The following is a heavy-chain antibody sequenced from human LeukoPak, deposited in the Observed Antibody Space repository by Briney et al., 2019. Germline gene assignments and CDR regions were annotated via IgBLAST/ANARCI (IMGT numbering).Heavy chain of an antibody. J-gene: IGHJ4*02. V-gene: IGHV4-39*07. CDR1: GGSLSIDNYY. CDR2: IYNSGNT. D-gene: IGHD6-19*01. CDR3: ARDLGGAVSGMFAPYFFVY. Sequence: SETLSLSCAVSGGSLSIDNYYWGWIRQPPGKGLEWIGHIYNSGNTYYNPSLKSRVTISVDTPKNNFSLQLSSVTAADTAVYYCARDLGGAVSGMFAPYFFVYWGQGTLVTVSS.